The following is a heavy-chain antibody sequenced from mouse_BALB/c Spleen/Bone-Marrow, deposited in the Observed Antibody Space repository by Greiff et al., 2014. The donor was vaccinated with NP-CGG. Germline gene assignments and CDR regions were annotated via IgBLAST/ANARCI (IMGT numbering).Heavy chain of an antibody. J-gene: IGHJ1*01. Sequence: EVQLQQSGAELVKPGASVKLSCTASGFNIKDTYMHWVKQRPEQGLEWIGRIDPANGNTKYDPKFQGKANITADTSSNTAYLQLSSLTSEDTAVYYCARGYGSSYGTGYFDVWGAGTTVTVSS. CDR3: ARGYGSSYGTGYFDV. V-gene: IGHV14-3*02. CDR2: IDPANGNT. D-gene: IGHD1-1*01. CDR1: GFNIKDTY.